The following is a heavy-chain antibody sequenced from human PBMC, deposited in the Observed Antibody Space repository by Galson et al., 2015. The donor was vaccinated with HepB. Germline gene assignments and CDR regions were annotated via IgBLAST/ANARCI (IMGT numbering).Heavy chain of an antibody. CDR2: IIPIFGTA. D-gene: IGHD6-6*01. J-gene: IGHJ6*02. CDR1: GGTFSSYA. V-gene: IGHV1-69*01. Sequence: SCKASGGTFSSYAISWVRQAPGQGLEWMGGIIPIFGTANYAQKFQGRVTITADESTSTAYMELSSLRSEDTAVYYCARRWSSSSPGYYYGMDVWGQGTTVTVSS. CDR3: ARRWSSSSPGYYYGMDV.